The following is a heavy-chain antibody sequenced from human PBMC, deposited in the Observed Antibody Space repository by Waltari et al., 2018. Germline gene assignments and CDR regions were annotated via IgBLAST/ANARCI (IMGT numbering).Heavy chain of an antibody. CDR3: ARAGALLGYCSGGSCYGRSRRVPVDY. CDR1: GGSFSGYY. D-gene: IGHD2-15*01. J-gene: IGHJ4*02. CDR2: INHSGST. Sequence: QVQLQQWGAGLLKPSETLSLTCAVYGGSFSGYYWSWIRQPPGKGLEWIGEINHSGSTNYNPSLKSRVSISVDTSKNQFSLRLGSVTAADTAVYYCARAGALLGYCSGGSCYGRSRRVPVDYWGQGTLVTVSS. V-gene: IGHV4-34*01.